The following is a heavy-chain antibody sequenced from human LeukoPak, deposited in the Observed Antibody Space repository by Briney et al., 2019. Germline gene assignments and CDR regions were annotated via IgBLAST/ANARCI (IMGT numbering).Heavy chain of an antibody. Sequence: GGSLRLSCAASGFTFSSYSMNWVRQAPGKGLEWVSYISSSSSTIYYADSVKGRFTIPRDNAKNSLYLQMNSLRAEDTAVYYCARVSQTPGGRGYFDYWGQGTLVTVSS. J-gene: IGHJ4*02. V-gene: IGHV3-48*01. CDR2: ISSSSSTI. CDR3: ARVSQTPGGRGYFDY. D-gene: IGHD2-15*01. CDR1: GFTFSSYS.